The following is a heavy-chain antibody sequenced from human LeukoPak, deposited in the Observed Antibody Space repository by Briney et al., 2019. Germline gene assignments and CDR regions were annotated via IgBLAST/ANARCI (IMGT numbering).Heavy chain of an antibody. J-gene: IGHJ4*02. CDR3: AGEIRYCRGGTCYSDYFDN. D-gene: IGHD2-15*01. Sequence: GGSLRLSCVDSGLSFATYWMSWVRQAPGKRLEWVANINRDGSEKYYVDSVKGRFTISRDNAKNSLYLQMNSLRAEDTAVYYCAGEIRYCRGGTCYSDYFDNWGQGTLVTVSS. V-gene: IGHV3-7*01. CDR2: INRDGSEK. CDR1: GLSFATYW.